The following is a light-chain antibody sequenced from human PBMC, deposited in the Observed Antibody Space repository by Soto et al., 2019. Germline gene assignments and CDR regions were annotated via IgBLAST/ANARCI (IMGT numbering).Light chain of an antibody. CDR1: QSISNH. CDR3: QQTYSAPLT. Sequence: DIQMTQSPPSMSASVGDRVTITCRASQSISNHLNWYQQMPGNAPKVLIYAASSLQSGVPSRFSGSGSGTDFTLTISSLQPEDFATYHCQQTYSAPLTFGGGTKVEIK. J-gene: IGKJ4*01. V-gene: IGKV1-39*01. CDR2: AAS.